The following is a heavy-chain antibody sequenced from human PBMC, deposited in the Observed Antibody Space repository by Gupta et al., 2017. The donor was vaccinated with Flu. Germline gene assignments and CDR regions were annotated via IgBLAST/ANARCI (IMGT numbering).Heavy chain of an antibody. V-gene: IGHV3-74*01. Sequence: MHWVRQAPGKGLVWVSRISPDGNIRTYADSVKGRITISRDNAKNTLYLQMDRLRPDDSAIDYCARDMTGQYDYWGQGTLVTVPP. CDR3: ARDMTGQYDY. CDR2: ISPDGNIR. J-gene: IGHJ4*02.